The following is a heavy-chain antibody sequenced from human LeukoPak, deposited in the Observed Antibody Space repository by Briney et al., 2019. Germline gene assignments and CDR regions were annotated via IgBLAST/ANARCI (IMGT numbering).Heavy chain of an antibody. Sequence: GGSLRLSCAASGFTFSSYWMYWVRQAPGKGPVWVARIDTDGSSLNYADSVKGRFTISRDNAKNTLYLQMNSLGAEDTAVYYCARRINYYDSSGYYYVRYFDSWGQGTLVAVSS. J-gene: IGHJ4*02. D-gene: IGHD3-22*01. V-gene: IGHV3-74*01. CDR1: GFTFSSYW. CDR2: IDTDGSSL. CDR3: ARRINYYDSSGYYYVRYFDS.